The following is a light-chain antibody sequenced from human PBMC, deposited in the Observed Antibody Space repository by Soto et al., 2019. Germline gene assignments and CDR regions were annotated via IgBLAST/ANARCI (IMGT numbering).Light chain of an antibody. CDR3: SSFISSTTLALWV. V-gene: IGLV2-14*01. CDR1: SSDVGGYNY. Sequence: QSALTQPASVSGSPGQSITISCTGTSSDVGGYNYVSWYQQHPGKAPKLMIYGVSNRPSGVSNRFSGSKSGNTASLTISGLQTEDEADYYCSSFISSTTLALWVFGTGTKLTVL. CDR2: GVS. J-gene: IGLJ1*01.